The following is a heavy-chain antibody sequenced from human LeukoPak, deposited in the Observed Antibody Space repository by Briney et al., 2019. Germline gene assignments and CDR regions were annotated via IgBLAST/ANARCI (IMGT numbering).Heavy chain of an antibody. Sequence: PSETLSLTCAVSGGSISSGGYSWSWIRQPPGKGLEWIGYIYHSGSTYYNPSLKSRVTISVDTSKNQFSLKLSSVTAADTAVYYCARDRYYGSGIHYYYYYYMDVWGKGTTVTVSS. D-gene: IGHD3-10*01. CDR3: ARDRYYGSGIHYYYYYYMDV. CDR2: IYHSGST. CDR1: GGSISSGGYS. V-gene: IGHV4-30-2*01. J-gene: IGHJ6*03.